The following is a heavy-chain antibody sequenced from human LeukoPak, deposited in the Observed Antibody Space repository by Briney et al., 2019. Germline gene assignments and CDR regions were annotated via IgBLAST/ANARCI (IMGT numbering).Heavy chain of an antibody. CDR2: ISGYNGKT. CDR3: AIEGGSGSYYQYFDY. V-gene: IGHV1-18*01. D-gene: IGHD3-10*01. J-gene: IGHJ4*02. Sequence: ASVEVSCKASGYTFTSYGISWVRQAPGQGLEWMGWISGYNGKTNYAQKVQGRVTMTTDTSTSTAYMELRSLRSDDTAVYYCAIEGGSGSYYQYFDYWGQGTLVTVSS. CDR1: GYTFTSYG.